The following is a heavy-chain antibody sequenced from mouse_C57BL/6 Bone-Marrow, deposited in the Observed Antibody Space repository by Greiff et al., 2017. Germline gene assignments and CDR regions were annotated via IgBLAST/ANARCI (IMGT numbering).Heavy chain of an antibody. CDR2: ISSGGDYI. D-gene: IGHD2-4*01. V-gene: IGHV5-9-1*02. CDR1: GFTFSSYA. J-gene: IGHJ2*01. Sequence: EVKLVESGEGLVKPGGSLKLSCAASGFTFSSYAMSWVRQTPEKRLEWVAYISSGGDYIYYADTVKGRFTISRDNARNTLYLQMSSLKSEDTAMYYCTRDYYDYDSACYFDYWGQGTTLSVSS. CDR3: TRDYYDYDSACYFDY.